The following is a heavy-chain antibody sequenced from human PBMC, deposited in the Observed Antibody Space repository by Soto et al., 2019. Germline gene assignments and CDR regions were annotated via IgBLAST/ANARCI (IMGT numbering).Heavy chain of an antibody. J-gene: IGHJ6*02. Sequence: SVKVSCKASGYTFTSYYMHWVRQAPGQGVEWMGIINTSGGSTSYAQKFQGRVTITRDTSTSTVYMELRSLRSEDTAVYYCARSLVVPAAEYYYYGMDVWGQGTTVTVSS. CDR1: GYTFTSYY. CDR2: INTSGGST. D-gene: IGHD2-2*01. V-gene: IGHV1-46*01. CDR3: ARSLVVPAAEYYYYGMDV.